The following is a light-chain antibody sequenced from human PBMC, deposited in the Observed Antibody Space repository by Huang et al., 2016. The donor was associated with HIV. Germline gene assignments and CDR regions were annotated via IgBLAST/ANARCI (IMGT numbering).Light chain of an antibody. J-gene: IGKJ4*01. CDR1: QDISNY. CDR2: AAS. CDR3: QQLNSYPLT. Sequence: IQLTPSPSSLSASVGYRVIITCRASQDISNYLAWYQQKQGKAPKLLIHAASTLQSGVPARFSGSGSGTDFALTISSLQPEDFGTYYCQQLNSYPLTFGGGTKVEIK. V-gene: IGKV1-9*01.